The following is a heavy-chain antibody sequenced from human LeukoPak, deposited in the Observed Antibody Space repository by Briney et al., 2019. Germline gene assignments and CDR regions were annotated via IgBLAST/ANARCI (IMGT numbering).Heavy chain of an antibody. J-gene: IGHJ4*02. CDR1: GGTFSSYA. Sequence: GASVKVSCKASGGTFSSYAISWVRQAPGQGLEWMGGIIPIFGTANYAQKLQGRVTMTTDTSTSTAYMELRSLRSDDTAVYYCARVPPRPLYYYDSSGYLYFDYWGQGTLVTVSS. D-gene: IGHD3-22*01. V-gene: IGHV1-69*05. CDR2: IIPIFGTA. CDR3: ARVPPRPLYYYDSSGYLYFDY.